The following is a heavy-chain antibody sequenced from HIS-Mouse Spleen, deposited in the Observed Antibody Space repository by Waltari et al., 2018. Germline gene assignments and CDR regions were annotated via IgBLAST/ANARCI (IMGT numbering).Heavy chain of an antibody. D-gene: IGHD2-15*01. CDR2: ISGRGGST. CDR3: AKGLLGGSAAGYFDY. J-gene: IGHJ4*02. Sequence: EVQLLESGGGLVQPGGSLRLSCAASGFTFSSYAMSWVRQAPGKGLEWVSAISGRGGSTYYADAVKGRLTSSRDNSKNTLYLQMNSLRAEDTAVYYCAKGLLGGSAAGYFDYWGQGTLVTVSS. V-gene: IGHV3-23*01. CDR1: GFTFSSYA.